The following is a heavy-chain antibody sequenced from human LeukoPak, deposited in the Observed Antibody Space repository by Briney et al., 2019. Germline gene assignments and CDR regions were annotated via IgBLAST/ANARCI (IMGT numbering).Heavy chain of an antibody. CDR3: ARDPGYCSGDNCYYFDY. CDR1: GFTFSSYA. D-gene: IGHD2-15*01. CDR2: ISYDGSNE. Sequence: GGSLRLSCAASGFTFSSYAMHWVRQAPGKGLEWVAVISYDGSNEYYADSVKGRSTISRDNSKNTLYVQMNSLRAEDTAVYYCARDPGYCSGDNCYYFDYWGQGTLVAVSS. V-gene: IGHV3-30*04. J-gene: IGHJ4*02.